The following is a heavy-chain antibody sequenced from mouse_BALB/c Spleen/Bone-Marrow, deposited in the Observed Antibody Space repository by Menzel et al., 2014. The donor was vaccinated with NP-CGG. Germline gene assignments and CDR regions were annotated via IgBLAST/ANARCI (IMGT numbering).Heavy chain of an antibody. V-gene: IGHV6-6*02. J-gene: IGHJ3*01. CDR1: GFTFSNYW. CDR3: TSMRRRGFAY. Sequence: EVKLVESGGGLVQPGGSMKLSCVASGFTFSNYWMNWVRQSPEKGLEWVAEIRLKSNNYATHYAESVKGRFTISRDDSESSVYLQMNNLRAEDTGIYYCTSMRRRGFAYWGQGTLVTVSA. D-gene: IGHD2-3*01. CDR2: IRLKSNNYAT.